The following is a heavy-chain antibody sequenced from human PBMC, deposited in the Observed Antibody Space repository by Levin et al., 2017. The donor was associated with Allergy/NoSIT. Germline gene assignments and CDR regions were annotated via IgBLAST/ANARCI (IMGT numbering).Heavy chain of an antibody. V-gene: IGHV4-59*01. D-gene: IGHD2-15*01. CDR2: IYYSGST. CDR3: ARVSGWWAFDI. J-gene: IGHJ3*02. Sequence: PSETLSLTCTVSGGSISSYYWSWIRQPPGKGLEWIGYIYYSGSTNYNPSLKSRVTISVDTSKNQFSLKLSSVTAADTAVYYCARVSGWWAFDIWGQGTMVTVSS. CDR1: GGSISSYY.